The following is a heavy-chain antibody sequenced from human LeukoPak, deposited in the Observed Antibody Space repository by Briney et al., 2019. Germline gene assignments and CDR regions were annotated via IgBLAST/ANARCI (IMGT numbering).Heavy chain of an antibody. D-gene: IGHD3-10*01. CDR3: ARESPLDY. CDR1: GYSFTTYW. J-gene: IGHJ4*02. CDR2: INPTDSYS. Sequence: GESLKISCKGSGYSFTTYWISWVRQMPGKGLEWMGRINPTDSYSNYSPSFQGHVTISADKSISTAYLQWSSLEASDTAIYYCARESPLDYWGQGTLVTVSS. V-gene: IGHV5-10-1*01.